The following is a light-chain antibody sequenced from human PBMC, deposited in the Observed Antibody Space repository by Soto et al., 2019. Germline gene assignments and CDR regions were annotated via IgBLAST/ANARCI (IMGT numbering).Light chain of an antibody. V-gene: IGLV2-14*01. J-gene: IGLJ2*01. Sequence: QSVLTQPASVSGSPGQSITISCSGTTSDISTYNRVSWYQQRPGKAPKFMIYDVSDRPSGVSNRFSGSKSGNTASLTISGLQAEDEADYYCSSYISGGTVVFGGGTQLTVL. CDR3: SSYISGGTVV. CDR1: TSDISTYNR. CDR2: DVS.